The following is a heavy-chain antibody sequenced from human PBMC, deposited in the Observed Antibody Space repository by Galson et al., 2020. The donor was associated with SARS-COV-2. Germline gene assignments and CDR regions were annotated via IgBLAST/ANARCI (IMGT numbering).Heavy chain of an antibody. CDR2: MSYSRYT. D-gene: IGHD3-10*01. Sequence: SETLSLTCSVSGGSITSTPNYWGWIRQSPRRGLEWIAMMSYSRYTYYNPSLKSRVTISLDTPRNQFSLKLNSVTAADTAVYYCATTPNGGDYHYWGQGILVTVSS. CDR1: GGSITSTPNY. CDR3: ATTPNGGDYHY. J-gene: IGHJ4*02. V-gene: IGHV4-39*07.